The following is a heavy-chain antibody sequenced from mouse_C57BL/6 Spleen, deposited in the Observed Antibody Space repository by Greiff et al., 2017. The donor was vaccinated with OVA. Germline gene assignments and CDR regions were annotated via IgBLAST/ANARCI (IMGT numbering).Heavy chain of an antibody. CDR3: ASYDDYDDGFGMDD. J-gene: IGHJ4*01. D-gene: IGHD2-4*01. Sequence: QVQLQQSGAELARPGASVKLSCKASGYTFTSYGISWVKQRTGQGLEWIGEIYPRSGNTYYNEKFKGKATLTAAKSSSTAYMELRSLTSEDSAVYSCASYDDYDDGFGMDDWGQGTSVTVSS. CDR1: GYTFTSYG. V-gene: IGHV1-81*01. CDR2: IYPRSGNT.